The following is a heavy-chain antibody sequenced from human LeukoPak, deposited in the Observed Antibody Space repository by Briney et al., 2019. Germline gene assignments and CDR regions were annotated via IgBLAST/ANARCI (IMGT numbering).Heavy chain of an antibody. CDR3: AKISNVCSSTSCYDLVYFDY. D-gene: IGHD2-2*01. V-gene: IGHV3-21*05. Sequence: GGSLRLSCATSGFTFGSFSMNWVRQAPGEGLEWVSYIRGGSSDIHYADSVKGRFTISRDDAKNSLYLQMNSLRAEDTAVYYCAKISNVCSSTSCYDLVYFDYWGQGTLVTVSS. J-gene: IGHJ4*02. CDR2: IRGGSSDI. CDR1: GFTFGSFS.